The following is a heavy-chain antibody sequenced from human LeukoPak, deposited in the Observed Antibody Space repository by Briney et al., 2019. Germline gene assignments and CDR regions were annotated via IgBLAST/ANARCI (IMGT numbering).Heavy chain of an antibody. J-gene: IGHJ4*02. Sequence: PGGSLRLSCAASGFTFSTYSMNWVRQAPGKGLEWVSAISGSGGSTYYADSVKGRFTISRDNSKNTLYLQMNSLRAEDTAVYYCAKEYRPVVANNFDYWGQGTLVTVSS. D-gene: IGHD3-22*01. CDR2: ISGSGGST. CDR3: AKEYRPVVANNFDY. CDR1: GFTFSTYS. V-gene: IGHV3-23*01.